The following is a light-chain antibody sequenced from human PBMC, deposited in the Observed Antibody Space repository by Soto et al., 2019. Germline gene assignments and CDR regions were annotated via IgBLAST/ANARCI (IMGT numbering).Light chain of an antibody. Sequence: DIQMTQSPSTLSASVGDRVTITCRASQNIGTSLAWYQQTPGKAPKLLISDASTLESGVPSRFSGSGSGTDFALTITSLQAEDFATYYCQQLRLYPSTFGGGTKVDIK. J-gene: IGKJ4*01. CDR3: QQLRLYPST. V-gene: IGKV1-5*01. CDR2: DAS. CDR1: QNIGTS.